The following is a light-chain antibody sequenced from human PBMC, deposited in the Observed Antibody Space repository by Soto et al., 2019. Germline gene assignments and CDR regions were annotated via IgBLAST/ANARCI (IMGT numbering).Light chain of an antibody. J-gene: IGLJ2*01. V-gene: IGLV2-14*03. Sequence: QSALTQPASVSGSPGQSITISCTGTSSDVGGYNYVSCYQHHPGKAPKLMIYDVTDRPSGISFRFSGSKSVNTASLTISRLQTEDEADYYCSSYTSSNTGLFGAGTKVTVL. CDR1: SSDVGGYNY. CDR3: SSYTSSNTGL. CDR2: DVT.